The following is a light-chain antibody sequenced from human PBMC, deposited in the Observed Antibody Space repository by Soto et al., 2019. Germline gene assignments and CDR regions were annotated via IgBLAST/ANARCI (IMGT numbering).Light chain of an antibody. J-gene: IGKJ3*01. Sequence: EIAVTQSPGTLSLSPAERGTLSCRTSQTVNSPYLAWYQQKPGQAPRLLICGASTRATGRSERFSVSGSGTEFTITNSRQESQYFRVYYSYQHEHSPPPFGPGTKVDIK. CDR2: GAS. V-gene: IGKV3-20*01. CDR3: YQHEHSPPP. CDR1: QTVNSPY.